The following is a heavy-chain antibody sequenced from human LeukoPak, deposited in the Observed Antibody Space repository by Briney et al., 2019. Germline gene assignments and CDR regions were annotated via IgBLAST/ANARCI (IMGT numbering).Heavy chain of an antibody. V-gene: IGHV1-46*01. J-gene: IGHJ5*02. CDR1: GYTFTSYY. D-gene: IGHD3-3*01. Sequence: GASVKVSCKASGYTFTSYYMHWVRQAPGQGLEWMGIINPSGGSTSYAQKFQGRVTMTRDMSTSTVYMELSSLRSEDTAVYYCARDPKDVNYDFWSGPDNWFDPWGQGTLVTVSS. CDR2: INPSGGST. CDR3: ARDPKDVNYDFWSGPDNWFDP.